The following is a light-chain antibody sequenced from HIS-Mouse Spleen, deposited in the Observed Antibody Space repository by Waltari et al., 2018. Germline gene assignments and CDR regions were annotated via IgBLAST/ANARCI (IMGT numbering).Light chain of an antibody. Sequence: EIVLTQSPATLSLSPGDSATLSCRASQSVSSYLAWYQQKPGQAPRLLLYDASNRATGIPARFSGSGSETDFTLTISSLEPEDFAVYYCQQRSNWPPTFGQGTKVEIK. J-gene: IGKJ1*01. V-gene: IGKV3-11*01. CDR2: DAS. CDR3: QQRSNWPPT. CDR1: QSVSSY.